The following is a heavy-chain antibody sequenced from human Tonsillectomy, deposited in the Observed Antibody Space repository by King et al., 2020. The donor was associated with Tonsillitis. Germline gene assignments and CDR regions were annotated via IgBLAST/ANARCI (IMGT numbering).Heavy chain of an antibody. D-gene: IGHD3-10*01. CDR1: GFTFGAYG. Sequence: VQLVQSGGGVVQPGGSLRLSCAASGFTFGAYGMHWVRQAPGKGLEWVAFIPYDGSNKYYADSVKGRFTISRDNSKNTLYLQMNSQRAEDTALYYCAKDTSGTYLKYFQHWGQGTLVTVSS. CDR3: AKDTSGTYLKYFQH. J-gene: IGHJ1*01. V-gene: IGHV3-30*02. CDR2: IPYDGSNK.